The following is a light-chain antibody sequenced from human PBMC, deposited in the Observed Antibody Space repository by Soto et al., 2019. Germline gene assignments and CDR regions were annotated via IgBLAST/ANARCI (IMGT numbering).Light chain of an antibody. CDR2: GND. CDR1: SSNIGAPYD. J-gene: IGLJ3*02. V-gene: IGLV1-40*01. Sequence: QAVLTQPPSVSGAPGQRVTISCSGSSSNIGAPYDVHWYQHLPGTAPKLLLSGNDNRPSGVPDRFSGSRSCTSASLAITGLQAEDEADYYCQSYDSSLSAWVFGGGTKLTVL. CDR3: QSYDSSLSAWV.